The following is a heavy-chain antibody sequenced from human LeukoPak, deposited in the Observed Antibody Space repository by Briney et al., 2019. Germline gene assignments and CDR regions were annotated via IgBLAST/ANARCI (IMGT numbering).Heavy chain of an antibody. V-gene: IGHV4-38-2*02. Sequence: SETLSLTCAVSGYSISSGYYWGRIRQPPGKGLEWIGSIYHSGSTYYNPSLKSRVTISVDTSKNQFSLKLSSVTAADTAVYYCARDPAAAGTDYWGQGTLVTVSS. D-gene: IGHD6-13*01. CDR3: ARDPAAAGTDY. CDR2: IYHSGST. CDR1: GYSISSGYY. J-gene: IGHJ4*02.